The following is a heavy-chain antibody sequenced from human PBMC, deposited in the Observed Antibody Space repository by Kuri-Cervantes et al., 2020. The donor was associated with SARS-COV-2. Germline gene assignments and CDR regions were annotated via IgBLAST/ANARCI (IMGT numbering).Heavy chain of an antibody. CDR2: ISYDGSNK. V-gene: IGHV3-30*03. CDR1: GFTFSSYG. CDR3: ARGYMPMDIVVVPADRGFDY. Sequence: LSLTCAASGFTFSSYGMHWVRQAPGKGLEWVAVISYDGSNKYYADSVKGRFTISRDNSKNTLYLQMNSLRAEDTAVYYCARGYMPMDIVVVPADRGFDYWGQGTLVTVSS. J-gene: IGHJ4*02. D-gene: IGHD2-2*03.